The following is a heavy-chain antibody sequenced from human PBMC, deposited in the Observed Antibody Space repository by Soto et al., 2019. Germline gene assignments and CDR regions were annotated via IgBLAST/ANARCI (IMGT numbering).Heavy chain of an antibody. CDR2: ISYDGNNQ. D-gene: IGHD2-21*02. V-gene: IGHV3-30-3*01. J-gene: IGHJ4*02. CDR3: ARGGGFCGGDCYKGGVDY. CDR1: GFPFSPYT. Sequence: VGSLRLSCTASGFPFSPYTMHWVRQAPGKGLEWVAVISYDGNNQYYADSVKGRFTISRDNSKNTLYLQMNSLRAEDTAVYYCARGGGFCGGDCYKGGVDYWGQGTLVTVSS.